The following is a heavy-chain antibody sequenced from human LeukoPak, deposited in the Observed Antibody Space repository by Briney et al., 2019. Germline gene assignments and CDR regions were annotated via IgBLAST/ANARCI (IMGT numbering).Heavy chain of an antibody. CDR1: GFTFSSYW. D-gene: IGHD1-26*01. J-gene: IGHJ4*02. Sequence: GGSLRLSCAASGFTFSSYWMHCVRQAPGKGLVWVSRIDGDGSSTSYADSVKGRLTISRDNAKNTLYLQMNSLRAEDTAVYYCARTIVGAAFDYWGQGTLVTVSS. V-gene: IGHV3-74*01. CDR2: IDGDGSST. CDR3: ARTIVGAAFDY.